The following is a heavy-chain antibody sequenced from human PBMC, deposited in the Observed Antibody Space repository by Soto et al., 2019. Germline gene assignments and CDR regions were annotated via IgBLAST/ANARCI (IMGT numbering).Heavy chain of an antibody. J-gene: IGHJ6*02. CDR2: IYYSGST. CDR1: GGSISSSSYY. V-gene: IGHV4-39*01. Sequence: QLQLQESGPGLVKPSETLSLTCTVSGGSISSSSYYWGWIRQPPGKGLEWIGSIYYSGSTYYNPSLKSRVTISVDXSKNQXXLKXXXXXXXXXXXXXXXXXXXXXXXXXXXYYGMDVWGQGTTVTVSS. CDR3: XXXXXXXXXXXXXYYGMDV.